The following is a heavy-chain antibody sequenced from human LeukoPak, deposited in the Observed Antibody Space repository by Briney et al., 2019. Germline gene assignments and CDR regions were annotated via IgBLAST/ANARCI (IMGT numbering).Heavy chain of an antibody. V-gene: IGHV4-39*01. CDR2: IYDSLSA. J-gene: IGHJ4*02. CDR3: ARFVSIRGGIHLNYFDS. D-gene: IGHD2-15*01. CDR1: GGSIDGRSYN. Sequence: PSETLSLTCAVSGGSIDGRSYNWGWVRQPPGKGLEWIGSIYDSLSAYYNPSLKSRVTISIDMSKKQFSLNLNSATAADSAVHYCARFVSIRGGIHLNYFDSWGQGRLVTVSS.